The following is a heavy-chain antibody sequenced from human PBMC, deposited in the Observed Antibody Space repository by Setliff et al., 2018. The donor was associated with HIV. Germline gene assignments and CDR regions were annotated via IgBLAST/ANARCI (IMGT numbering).Heavy chain of an antibody. Sequence: SLRLSCAASGFTFTSFWMSWVRQAPGKGLEWVANINEDGTEKYYVDSVRGRSTISRDNANNSLYLQMSSLRAEDTAVYYCARGGGGARRVIGSWGQGALVTVSS. CDR2: INEDGTEK. V-gene: IGHV3-7*03. D-gene: IGHD6-6*01. J-gene: IGHJ4*02. CDR1: GFTFTSFW. CDR3: ARGGGGARRVIGS.